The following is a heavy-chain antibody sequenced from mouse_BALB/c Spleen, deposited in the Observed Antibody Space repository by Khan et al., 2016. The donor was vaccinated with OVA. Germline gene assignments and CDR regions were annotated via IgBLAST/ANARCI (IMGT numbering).Heavy chain of an antibody. CDR3: GRAATDYYTGDS. V-gene: IGHV1S136*01. J-gene: IGHJ4*01. CDR1: GYTFTDYV. Sequence: VQLQQSGPELVQPGASVKMSCKTSGYTFTDYVMHWVKQKPGQGLEWIGYIYPYNDDTESTESFRGKATLTLDKSSTTAYMERNSLTSADSAVYYCGRAATDYYTGDSWGQGTSVTVSS. D-gene: IGHD1-1*01. CDR2: IYPYNDDT.